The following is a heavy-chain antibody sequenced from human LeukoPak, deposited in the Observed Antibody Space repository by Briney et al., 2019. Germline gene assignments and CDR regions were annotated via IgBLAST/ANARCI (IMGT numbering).Heavy chain of an antibody. Sequence: SETLSLTCTVSGGSISSYYWSWIRQPAGKGLEWIGRIYTSGSTNYNPSLKSRVTMSVDTSKNQFSLKLSSVTAADTAVYYCARPVRYCSSTSCPKYYYYYMDVWGQGTTVTVSS. D-gene: IGHD2-2*01. CDR3: ARPVRYCSSTSCPKYYYYYMDV. CDR2: IYTSGST. V-gene: IGHV4-4*07. CDR1: GGSISSYY. J-gene: IGHJ6*03.